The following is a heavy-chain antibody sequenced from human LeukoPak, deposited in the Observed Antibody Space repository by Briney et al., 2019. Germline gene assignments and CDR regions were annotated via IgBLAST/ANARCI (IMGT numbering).Heavy chain of an antibody. J-gene: IGHJ4*02. CDR3: ATVPSYCSSTSCYVFDY. CDR2: FDPEDGET. V-gene: IGHV1-24*01. CDR1: GYTLTELS. Sequence: ASVKVSCKVSGYTLTELSMHWVRQAPGKGLEWMGGFDPEDGETIYAQKSQGRVTMTEDTSTDTAYMELSSLRSEDTAVYYCATVPSYCSSTSCYVFDYWGQGTLVTVSS. D-gene: IGHD2-2*01.